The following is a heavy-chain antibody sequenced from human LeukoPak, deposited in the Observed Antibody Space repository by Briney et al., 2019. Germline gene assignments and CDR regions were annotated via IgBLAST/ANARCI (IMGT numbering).Heavy chain of an antibody. CDR2: INHSGST. V-gene: IGHV4-34*01. D-gene: IGHD3-3*01. Sequence: SETLSLTCAVYGGSFSGYYWSWIRQPPGKGLEWIGEINHSGSTNYNPSLKSRVTISVDTSKNQFSLKLSSVTAADTAVYYCARRFPQYYDFWSGYYTVWGKGTTVTVSS. J-gene: IGHJ6*04. CDR1: GGSFSGYY. CDR3: ARRFPQYYDFWSGYYTV.